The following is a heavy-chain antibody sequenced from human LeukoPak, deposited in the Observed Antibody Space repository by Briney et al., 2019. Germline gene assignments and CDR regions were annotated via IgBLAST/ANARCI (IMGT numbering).Heavy chain of an antibody. J-gene: IGHJ2*01. D-gene: IGHD5-18*01. Sequence: PSETRSLTCAVSGGSISSTNWWSWVRQPPGKGLEWIGEIYHSGSTYYNPSLKSRVTISVDTSKNQFSLKLSSVAAADTAVYYCARGVNTAMVYWYFDLWGRGTLVTVSS. CDR2: IYHSGST. CDR3: ARGVNTAMVYWYFDL. CDR1: GGSISSTNW. V-gene: IGHV4-4*02.